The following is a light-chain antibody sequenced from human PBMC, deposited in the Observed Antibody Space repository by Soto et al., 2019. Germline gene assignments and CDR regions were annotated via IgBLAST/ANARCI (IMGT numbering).Light chain of an antibody. CDR2: DAS. V-gene: IGKV3-15*01. CDR3: QQYNNWPRT. Sequence: VMTQSPATLSVSPGESATLSCRASQSISNNLAWYQQKPGQAPRLLMYDASTRATGIPDRFSGSGSGTEFTLTISSLQSVDLAVYYCQQYNNWPRTFGQGTKVEVK. CDR1: QSISNN. J-gene: IGKJ1*01.